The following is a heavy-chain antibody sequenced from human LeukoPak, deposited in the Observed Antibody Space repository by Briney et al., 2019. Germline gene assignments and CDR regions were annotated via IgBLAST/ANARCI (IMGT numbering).Heavy chain of an antibody. CDR3: ARAGWLRVSDAFDI. CDR2: IYSSGST. D-gene: IGHD5-24*01. V-gene: IGHV4-61*02. Sequence: ASETLSLTCTVSGGSISSGSYYWSWIRQPAGKGLEWIGRIYSSGSTNYNPSLKSRVTISVDTSKNQFSLKLSSVTAADTAVYYCARAGWLRVSDAFDIWGQGTMVTVSS. CDR1: GGSISSGSYY. J-gene: IGHJ3*02.